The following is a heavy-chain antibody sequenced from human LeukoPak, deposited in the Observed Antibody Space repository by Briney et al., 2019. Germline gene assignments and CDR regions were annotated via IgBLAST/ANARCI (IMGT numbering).Heavy chain of an antibody. CDR1: GVSIRSYY. CDR3: ARIYGSGYYDGDF. Sequence: PSETLSLTCTVSGVSIRSYYWSWIRQPPGKGLEWIGYIYSSATTNCNPSLKSRVTFSIDSTKNRCSLKLTSVRAADTAGYYCARIYGSGYYDGDFWGQGSLVSVS. J-gene: IGHJ4*02. CDR2: IYSSATT. D-gene: IGHD6-25*01. V-gene: IGHV4-59*08.